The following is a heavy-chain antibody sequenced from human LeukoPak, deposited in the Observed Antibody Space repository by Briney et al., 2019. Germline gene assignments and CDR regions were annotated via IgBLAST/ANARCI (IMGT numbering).Heavy chain of an antibody. J-gene: IGHJ4*02. CDR1: GFTFSIYG. V-gene: IGHV3-30*02. D-gene: IGHD2-21*01. CDR3: TKDTGEGDF. Sequence: PGGSLRLSCATSGFTFSIYGMHWVRQFPGKGLEWVAFIGIDGSDEEHVDSVKGRFTISRDNSKNTLYLQMKNLRLEDTAMYYCTKDTGEGDFWGQGTLVTVSS. CDR2: IGIDGSDE.